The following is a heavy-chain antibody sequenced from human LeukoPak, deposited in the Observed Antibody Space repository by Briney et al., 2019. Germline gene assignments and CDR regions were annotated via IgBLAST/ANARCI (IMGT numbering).Heavy chain of an antibody. CDR3: ARSPRSGRNLGYGMGV. Sequence: SETLSLTCAVYGGSFSGYYWSWIRQPPGKGLEWIGEINHSGSINYNPSLKSRVTISVDTSKNQFSLKLSSVTAADTAVYYCARSPRSGRNLGYGMGVWGQGTTVTXSS. CDR1: GGSFSGYY. D-gene: IGHD2-15*01. CDR2: INHSGSI. V-gene: IGHV4-34*01. J-gene: IGHJ6*02.